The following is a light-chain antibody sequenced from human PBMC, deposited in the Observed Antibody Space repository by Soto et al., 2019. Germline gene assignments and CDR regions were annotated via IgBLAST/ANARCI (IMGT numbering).Light chain of an antibody. J-gene: IGLJ1*01. CDR1: SNDVGSYNL. CDR3: CSYAGSGTPYV. CDR2: EVN. V-gene: IGLV2-23*02. Sequence: QSVLTQPASVSGSPGQSITISCTGTSNDVGSYNLVSWYQQHPGKAPKLMIYEVNKRPSGVSNRFSGSKSGNTASLTISGLQAEDEADYYCCSYAGSGTPYVFGTGTKVTVL.